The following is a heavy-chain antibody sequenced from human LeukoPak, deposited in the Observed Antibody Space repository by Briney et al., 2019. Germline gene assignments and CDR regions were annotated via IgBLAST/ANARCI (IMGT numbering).Heavy chain of an antibody. CDR2: MNPNSGST. CDR1: GYTFTSYD. J-gene: IGHJ4*02. V-gene: IGHV1-8*01. CDR3: ARGRWRKGDGYNYHFDY. D-gene: IGHD5-24*01. Sequence: ASVKVSCKASGYTFTSYDINWVRQATGQGLEWMGWMNPNSGSTGYAQKFQGRVTMTRNTSISTAYMELSSLRSEDTAVYYCARGRWRKGDGYNYHFDYWGQGTLVTVSS.